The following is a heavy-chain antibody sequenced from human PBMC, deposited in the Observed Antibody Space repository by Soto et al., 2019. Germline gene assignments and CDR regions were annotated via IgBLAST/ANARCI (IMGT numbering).Heavy chain of an antibody. Sequence: QPGGSLRLSCAASGFTFSSYAMHWVRQAPGKGLEWVAVISYDGSNKYYADSVKGRFTISRDNSKNTPYLQMNSLRAEDTAMYYCARPESMYCSGGSCLKNFQHWGQGTLVTVSS. V-gene: IGHV3-30-3*01. J-gene: IGHJ1*01. CDR2: ISYDGSNK. CDR1: GFTFSSYA. D-gene: IGHD2-15*01. CDR3: ARPESMYCSGGSCLKNFQH.